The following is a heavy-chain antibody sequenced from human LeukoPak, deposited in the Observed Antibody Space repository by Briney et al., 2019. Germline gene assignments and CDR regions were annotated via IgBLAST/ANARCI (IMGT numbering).Heavy chain of an antibody. CDR3: ARALYRSGGSCYSFDY. D-gene: IGHD2-15*01. Sequence: GGSLRLSCVASGFTFSSYTMNWVRQAPGKGLEWVSSISSGRGSYIYYADSVKGRFTISRDNAETSLYLQMNSLRAEDTAVYYCARALYRSGGSCYSFDYWGQGTLVTVSS. V-gene: IGHV3-21*01. J-gene: IGHJ4*02. CDR2: ISSGRGSYI. CDR1: GFTFSSYT.